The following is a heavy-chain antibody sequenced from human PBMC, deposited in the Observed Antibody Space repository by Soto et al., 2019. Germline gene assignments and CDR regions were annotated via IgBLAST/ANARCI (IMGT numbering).Heavy chain of an antibody. CDR3: AREKVGRTFFDN. D-gene: IGHD1-26*01. J-gene: IGHJ4*02. V-gene: IGHV4-38-2*02. CDR2: IYPSVSS. CDR1: GFAISRGYY. Sequence: PSETLSLTCSVSGFAISRGYYWSWVRQPPGKGLEWIGSIYPSVSSYHNPSLATRLRLSIDTSKNQFTLNLTSVTAADTALYFCAREKVGRTFFDNWGQGIQVTVSS.